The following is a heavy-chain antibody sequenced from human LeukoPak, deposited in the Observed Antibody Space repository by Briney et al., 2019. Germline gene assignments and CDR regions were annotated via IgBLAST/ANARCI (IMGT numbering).Heavy chain of an antibody. J-gene: IGHJ4*02. D-gene: IGHD3-9*01. CDR1: GFTFSSYG. CDR2: ISGSGGST. V-gene: IGHV3-23*01. CDR3: AKFYDILAGYLLDY. Sequence: GGSLRLSCAASGFTFSSYGMSWVRQAPGKGLEWVSAISGSGGSTYYADSVKGRFTISRDNSKNTLYLQMNSLRAEDTAVYYCAKFYDILAGYLLDYWGQGTLVTVSS.